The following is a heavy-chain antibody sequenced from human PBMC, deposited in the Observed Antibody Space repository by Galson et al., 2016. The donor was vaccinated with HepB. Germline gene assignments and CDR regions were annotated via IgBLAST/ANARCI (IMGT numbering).Heavy chain of an antibody. CDR3: SRELMGSKECYYYSMDV. Sequence: SLRLSCAASGFSFSSYNMHWVRQAPGKGLEWVSFLSSTSSTIYYADSVKGRFTISRDNAKNSLYLQMNSLRDEDTAVYYCSRELMGSKECYYYSMDVWGQGTTVTVSS. CDR2: LSSTSSTI. V-gene: IGHV3-48*02. J-gene: IGHJ6*02. CDR1: GFSFSSYN. D-gene: IGHD1-26*01.